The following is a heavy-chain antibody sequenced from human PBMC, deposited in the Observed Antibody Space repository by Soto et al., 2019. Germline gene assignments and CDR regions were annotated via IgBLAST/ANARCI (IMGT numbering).Heavy chain of an antibody. CDR1: GYTFTGYY. CDR2: INPNSGGT. CDR3: ARANSGDDDEFDF. V-gene: IGHV1-2*02. D-gene: IGHD5-12*01. Sequence: QVQLVHSGAEVKKPGASVKVSCKASGYTFTGYYIHWVRQAPGQGLEWMGWINPNSGGTDYAQKFQGRVTMTRDTSITSAYMELTGLRTDDSAVFYCARANSGDDDEFDFWGQGTLVTVSP. J-gene: IGHJ4*02.